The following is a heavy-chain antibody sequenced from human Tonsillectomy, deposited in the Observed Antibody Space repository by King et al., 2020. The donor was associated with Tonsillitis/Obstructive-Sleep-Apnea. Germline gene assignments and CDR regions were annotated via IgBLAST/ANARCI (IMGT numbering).Heavy chain of an antibody. D-gene: IGHD3-10*01. V-gene: IGHV4-31*03. CDR3: ARSIMVRGVIAYYFDY. CDR1: GGSISSGGYY. CDR2: IFYSGST. Sequence: VQLQESGPGLVKPSQTLSLTCTVSGGSISSGGYYWSWIRQHPGKGLEWIGYIFYSGSTYYNPSLKSRITISVDTSKNQFSLKLSSVTAADTAVYYCARSIMVRGVIAYYFDYWGQGTLVTVSS. J-gene: IGHJ4*02.